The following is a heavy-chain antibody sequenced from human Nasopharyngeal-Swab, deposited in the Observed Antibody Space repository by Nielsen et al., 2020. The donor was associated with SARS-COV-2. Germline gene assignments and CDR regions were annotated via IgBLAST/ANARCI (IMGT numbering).Heavy chain of an antibody. CDR2: IIPIFGTA. CDR1: GGPFSSYA. Sequence: SVKVSCKASGGPFSSYAISWVRQAPGQGLEWMGGIIPIFGTANYAQKFQGRVTITADESTSTAYMELSSLRSEDTAVYYCARGIVVRYYYYGMDVWGQGTTVTVSS. D-gene: IGHD3-22*01. CDR3: ARGIVVRYYYYGMDV. J-gene: IGHJ6*02. V-gene: IGHV1-69*13.